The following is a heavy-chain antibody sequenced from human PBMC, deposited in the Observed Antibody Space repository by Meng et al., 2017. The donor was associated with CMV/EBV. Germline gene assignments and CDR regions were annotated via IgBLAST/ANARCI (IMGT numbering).Heavy chain of an antibody. D-gene: IGHD6-13*01. CDR3: ARDHGIAAAGGRY. CDR2: INPNSGGT. J-gene: IGHJ4*02. CDR1: GYTFTGYY. V-gene: IGHV1-2*02. Sequence: ASVKVSCKASGYTFTGYYMHWVRQAPGQGLEWMGWINPNSGGTNYAQKFQGRVTMTRDTSISTAYMELSRLRSDDTAVYYCARDHGIAAAGGRYWGQGTLVTVSS.